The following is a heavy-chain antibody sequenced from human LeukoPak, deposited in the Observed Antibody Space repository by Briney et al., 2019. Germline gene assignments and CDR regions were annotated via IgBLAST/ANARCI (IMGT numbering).Heavy chain of an antibody. V-gene: IGHV3-43*01. Sequence: GGSLRLSCAASGFTFEDYTMHWARQAPGKTLEWVSLVSWDGTTYYTDSVKGRFTISRDNSKNSLYLQMDTLRSEDTAFYYCVKDLSYESSGYVFDYWGQGTLVTVSS. CDR3: VKDLSYESSGYVFDY. CDR2: VSWDGTT. J-gene: IGHJ4*02. D-gene: IGHD3-22*01. CDR1: GFTFEDYT.